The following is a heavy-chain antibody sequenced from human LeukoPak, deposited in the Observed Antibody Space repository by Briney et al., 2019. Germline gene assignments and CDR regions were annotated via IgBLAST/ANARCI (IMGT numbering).Heavy chain of an antibody. CDR2: INHSGST. CDR3: ARIRLEYGQLGAAAGTGLSWFDP. CDR1: GGSFSGYY. D-gene: IGHD6-13*01. J-gene: IGHJ5*02. Sequence: PSETLSLTCAVYGGSFSGYYWSWIRQPPGKGLEWIGEINHSGSTNYNPSLKSRVTISVDTSKNQFSLKLSSVTAADTAVYYCARIRLEYGQLGAAAGTGLSWFDPWGQGTLVTVSS. V-gene: IGHV4-34*01.